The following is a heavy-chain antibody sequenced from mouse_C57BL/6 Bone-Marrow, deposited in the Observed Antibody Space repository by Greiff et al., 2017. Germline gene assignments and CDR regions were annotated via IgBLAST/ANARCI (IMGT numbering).Heavy chain of an antibody. CDR2: IWGVGST. J-gene: IGHJ3*01. CDR3: ASGYDGYYGFAY. CDR1: GFSLTSYG. Sequence: VQLMQSGPGLVAPSQSLSITCTVSGFSLTSYGVDWVRQSPGKGLEWLGVIWGVGSTNYTSALKSRLSISTDHSKSQVIIKMNSLQTDATAMYYCASGYDGYYGFAYWGQGTLVTVSA. D-gene: IGHD2-3*01. V-gene: IGHV2-6*01.